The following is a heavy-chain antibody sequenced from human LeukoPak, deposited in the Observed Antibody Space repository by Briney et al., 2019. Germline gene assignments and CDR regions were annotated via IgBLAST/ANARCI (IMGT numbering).Heavy chain of an antibody. CDR2: TYFRSEWHT. J-gene: IGHJ5*02. D-gene: IGHD5-24*01. CDR1: VDSASNKKGA. Sequence: SQTLSLTCDVSVDSASNKKGAWNWIRQSPSRGLEWLGRTYFRSEWHTDYAVSVKGRIAITADTSKNQFSLQLASVTPEDTAVYYCASGWALSWGQGSLVTVSS. CDR3: ASGWALS. V-gene: IGHV6-1*01.